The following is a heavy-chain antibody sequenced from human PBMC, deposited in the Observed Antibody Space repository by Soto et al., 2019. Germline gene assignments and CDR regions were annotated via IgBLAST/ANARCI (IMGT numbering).Heavy chain of an antibody. CDR3: ARRETKFGEYTFDI. V-gene: IGHV1-46*01. CDR1: GYTFSNFY. Sequence: QVQLVQSGAEVKKPGASVQVSCKASGYTFSNFYIHWIRQAPGQGLEWMGIIDPSAGDTSYPQKFHGRVTMTSDTSTSTVFLDVRSLGSEDTAVYYCARRETKFGEYTFDIWGQGTLVTVSS. D-gene: IGHD3-10*01. J-gene: IGHJ3*02. CDR2: IDPSAGDT.